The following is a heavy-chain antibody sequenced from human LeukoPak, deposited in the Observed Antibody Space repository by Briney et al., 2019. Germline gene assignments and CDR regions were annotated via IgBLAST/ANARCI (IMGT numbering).Heavy chain of an antibody. D-gene: IGHD6-19*01. J-gene: IGHJ4*02. CDR2: IYSSGST. CDR1: GGSISSSSYY. V-gene: IGHV4-61*02. CDR3: ARESYSSGWYKDY. Sequence: SETLSLTCTVSGGSISSSSYYWSWIRQPAGKGLEWIGRIYSSGSTNYNPSLKSRVTMSVDTSKNQFSLNLSSLTAADTAFYYCARESYSSGWYKDYWGQGILVTVSS.